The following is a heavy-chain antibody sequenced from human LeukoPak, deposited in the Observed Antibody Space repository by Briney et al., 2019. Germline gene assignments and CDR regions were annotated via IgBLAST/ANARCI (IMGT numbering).Heavy chain of an antibody. CDR3: ARDGGDSESSAFDY. J-gene: IGHJ4*02. CDR1: GGSISSGGYY. D-gene: IGHD2-21*01. CDR2: IYYSGST. Sequence: SETLSLTCTVSGGSISSGGYYWSWIRQHPGKGLEWIGYIYYSGSTYYNPSLKSRVTISVDTSKNQFSLKLSSVTAADTAVYYCARDGGDSESSAFDYWGQGTLVTVSS. V-gene: IGHV4-31*03.